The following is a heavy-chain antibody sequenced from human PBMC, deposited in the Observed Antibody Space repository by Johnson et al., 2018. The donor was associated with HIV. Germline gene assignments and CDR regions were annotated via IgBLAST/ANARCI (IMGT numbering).Heavy chain of an antibody. CDR1: GFTFASSA. Sequence: VQLVESGGGLEQPGGSLRLSCAASGFTFASSAMSWVRQAPGKGLEWVSAISDSGSTYYADSVKGRFTISRDNSKNTLYLQMNSPRAEDTAVYYCARSGYGSGSTHDAFDIWGQGTMVTVSS. V-gene: IGHV3-23*04. J-gene: IGHJ3*02. CDR3: ARSGYGSGSTHDAFDI. D-gene: IGHD3-10*01. CDR2: ISDSGST.